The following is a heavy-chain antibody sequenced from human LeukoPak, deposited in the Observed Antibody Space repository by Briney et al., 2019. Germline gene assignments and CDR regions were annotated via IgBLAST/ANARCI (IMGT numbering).Heavy chain of an antibody. J-gene: IGHJ4*02. CDR2: ISYDGSNK. CDR1: GFTFSSYG. Sequence: SGGSLRLSCAASGFTFSSYGMHWVRQAPGKGLEWVAVISYDGSNKYYADSVKGRFTISRDNSKNTLYLQMNSLRAEDTAVYYCAKNRNIVVVVAAHFDYWGQGTLVTVSS. CDR3: AKNRNIVVVVAAHFDY. V-gene: IGHV3-30*18. D-gene: IGHD2-15*01.